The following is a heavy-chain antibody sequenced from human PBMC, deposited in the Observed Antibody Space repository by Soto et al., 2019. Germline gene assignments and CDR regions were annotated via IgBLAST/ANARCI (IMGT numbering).Heavy chain of an antibody. D-gene: IGHD6-6*01. J-gene: IGHJ4*02. V-gene: IGHV1-69*13. CDR2: IIPIFTTT. Sequence: GASVKVSCKASGGTFSNSAIAWVRQAPGQGLEWLGMIIPIFTTTNYAQKFKDRLTISADGYTSTAYMELSGLKSEDTAVYFCARPSGLLGQYSALVDYWGQGTLVTVSS. CDR1: GGTFSNSA. CDR3: ARPSGLLGQYSALVDY.